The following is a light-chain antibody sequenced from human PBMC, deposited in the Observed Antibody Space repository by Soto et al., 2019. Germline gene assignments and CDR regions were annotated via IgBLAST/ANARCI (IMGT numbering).Light chain of an antibody. Sequence: EIVMTQSPATLSVSPGEGATLSCRASQSVSSNLAWYQQKPGQAPRLLIFGASTRATGIPARFSGSGCGAEFSLTISALQSEDFAIYYCQQYSNWPLTFGGGTKVGIK. CDR2: GAS. V-gene: IGKV3-15*01. J-gene: IGKJ4*01. CDR3: QQYSNWPLT. CDR1: QSVSSN.